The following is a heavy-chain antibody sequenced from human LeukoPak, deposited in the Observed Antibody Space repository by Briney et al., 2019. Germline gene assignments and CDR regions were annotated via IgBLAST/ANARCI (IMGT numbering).Heavy chain of an antibody. V-gene: IGHV4-34*01. Sequence: PSETLSLTCAVYGGSFSGYYWSWIRQPPGKGLEWIGEINHSGSTNYNPSLKSRVTISVDTSKNQFSLKLSSVTAADTAVYYCARRRGYYDSSGLNYWGQGTLVTVSS. CDR3: ARRRGYYDSSGLNY. D-gene: IGHD3-22*01. J-gene: IGHJ4*02. CDR1: GGSFSGYY. CDR2: INHSGST.